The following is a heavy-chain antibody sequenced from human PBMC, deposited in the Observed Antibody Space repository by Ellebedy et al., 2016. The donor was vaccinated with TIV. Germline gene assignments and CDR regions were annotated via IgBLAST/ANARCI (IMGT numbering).Heavy chain of an antibody. CDR1: GGSISSGSYY. J-gene: IGHJ5*02. CDR3: ARGHNWFDL. CDR2: ISSGGT. V-gene: IGHV4-61*02. Sequence: SETLSLTXTVSGGSISSGSYYWSWVRQPAGKGLEWIGRISSGGTSYSPSLRSRVTMSVDTSKNQFSLRLTSVMAADAAVYYCARGHNWFDLWGQGTLVIVSS.